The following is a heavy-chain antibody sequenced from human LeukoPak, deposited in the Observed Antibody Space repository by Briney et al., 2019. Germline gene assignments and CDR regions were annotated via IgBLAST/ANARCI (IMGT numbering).Heavy chain of an antibody. V-gene: IGHV4-38-2*02. J-gene: IGHJ4*02. CDR2: LYHSGST. D-gene: IGHD3-22*01. CDR3: ARGTVYYYDSSGYYFDY. CDR1: GYSISSGYY. Sequence: SETLSLTCTVSGYSISSGYYWGWIRQPPGKGLEWIGSLYHSGSTYYNPSLKSRVTISVDTSKNQFSLKLSSVTAADTAVYYCARGTVYYYDSSGYYFDYWGQGTLVTVSS.